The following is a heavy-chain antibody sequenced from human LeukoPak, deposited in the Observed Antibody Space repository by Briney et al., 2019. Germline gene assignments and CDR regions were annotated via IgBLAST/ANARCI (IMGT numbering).Heavy chain of an antibody. V-gene: IGHV4-4*07. J-gene: IGHJ5*02. CDR1: GGSISSYY. Sequence: SETLSLTYTVSGGSISSYYWSWIRQPAGKGLEWIRRIYTSGSTNYNPSLKSRVAMSVDTSKNQFSLKLSSVTAADTAVYYCARDLYYDILTGYYQYNWFDPWGQGTLVTVSS. D-gene: IGHD3-9*01. CDR2: IYTSGST. CDR3: ARDLYYDILTGYYQYNWFDP.